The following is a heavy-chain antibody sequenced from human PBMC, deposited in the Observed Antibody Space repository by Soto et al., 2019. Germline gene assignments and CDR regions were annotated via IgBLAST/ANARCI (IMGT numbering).Heavy chain of an antibody. D-gene: IGHD3-22*01. Sequence: GGSLRLSCADSGFRFSSYSMSWVRQTPGKGLEWVAAITATGDRTYYADSVTGCFTISRDNSKKTHYLQMTSLRAEDTAMYYCATMNGYFEYWGQGTPVTVSS. CDR3: ATMNGYFEY. J-gene: IGHJ4*02. V-gene: IGHV3-23*01. CDR1: GFRFSSYS. CDR2: ITATGDRT.